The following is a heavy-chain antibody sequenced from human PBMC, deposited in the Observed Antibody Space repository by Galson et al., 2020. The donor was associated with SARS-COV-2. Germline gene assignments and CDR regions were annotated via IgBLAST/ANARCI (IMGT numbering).Heavy chain of an antibody. CDR1: GFTFSNFA. D-gene: IGHD4-17*01. CDR3: ARGHGDWGGHYFDY. J-gene: IGHJ4*02. Sequence: GESLKISCAASGFTFSNFAMSWVRQAPGKGAEWVSGISGRGGRTRYIDSVKDRFTISRDESTNTLYLHMNTLRADDTAVYFCARGHGDWGGHYFDYWGRGTLITVSS. CDR2: ISGRGGRT. V-gene: IGHV3-23*01.